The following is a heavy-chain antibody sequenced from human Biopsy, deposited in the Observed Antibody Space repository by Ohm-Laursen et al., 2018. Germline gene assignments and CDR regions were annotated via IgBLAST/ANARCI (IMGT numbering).Heavy chain of an antibody. CDR2: IYYNGST. D-gene: IGHD3/OR15-3a*01. CDR3: ARHSPAPNWTFDY. J-gene: IGHJ4*02. CDR1: GGSVSGYY. Sequence: SETLSLTCTVSGGSVSGYYWSWIRQPPGKGLEWIGYIYYNGSTNYNPSLKSRVTISVDTSKNRFSLKLNSVTAADTAVYSCARHSPAPNWTFDYWGQGTQVTVSS. V-gene: IGHV4-59*08.